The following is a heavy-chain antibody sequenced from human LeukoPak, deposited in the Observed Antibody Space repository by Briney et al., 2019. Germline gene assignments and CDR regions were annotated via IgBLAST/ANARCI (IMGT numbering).Heavy chain of an antibody. CDR1: GYTFTDYY. CDR2: INPYSGGT. D-gene: IGHD1-26*01. V-gene: IGHV1-2*02. Sequence: ASVKVSCKASGYTFTDYYMHWVRQAPGQGLEWMGWINPYSGGTNYAQKFQGRVTMTRDTSISTGYMELSRMGSDDTAVYYCVRTRGGNNYHFDYWGQGTLVTVSS. J-gene: IGHJ4*02. CDR3: VRTRGGNNYHFDY.